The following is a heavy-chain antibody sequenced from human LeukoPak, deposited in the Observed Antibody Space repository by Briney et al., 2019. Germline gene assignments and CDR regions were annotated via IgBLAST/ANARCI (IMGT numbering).Heavy chain of an antibody. CDR1: GGSVTSSSHY. CDR2: IYYSGST. Sequence: PSETLSLTCTVSGGSVTSSSHYWGWIRQPPGKGLEWIASIYYSGSTNYNPSLKSRVTISVDTSKNQFSLKLSSVTAADTAVYYCARQAYYGSGSYPDYWGQGTLVTVSS. D-gene: IGHD3-10*01. CDR3: ARQAYYGSGSYPDY. V-gene: IGHV4-39*01. J-gene: IGHJ4*02.